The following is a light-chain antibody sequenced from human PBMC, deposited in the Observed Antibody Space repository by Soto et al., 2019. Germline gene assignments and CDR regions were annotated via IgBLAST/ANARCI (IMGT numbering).Light chain of an antibody. CDR1: SSDVGAYTY. Sequence: QSALTQPASVSGSPGQSITISCTGTSSDVGAYTYVSWYQQHPGKAPKLMIFEVSDRPSGVSNRFSGYKSGNTASLTISGLQAEDEDDYYCSSYTTRNTLVFGGGTKLTVL. J-gene: IGLJ2*01. CDR2: EVS. CDR3: SSYTTRNTLV. V-gene: IGLV2-14*01.